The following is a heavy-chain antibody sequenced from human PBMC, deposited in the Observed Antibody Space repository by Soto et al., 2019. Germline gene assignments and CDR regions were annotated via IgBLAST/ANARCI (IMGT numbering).Heavy chain of an antibody. V-gene: IGHV3-7*03. J-gene: IGHJ4*02. CDR2: IKRGGGEK. CDR1: GFTFNTYW. CDR3: VGSSGWIFDN. D-gene: IGHD6-19*01. Sequence: EVVLVESGGGLVQPGGSLRLSCAASGFTFNTYWMTWVRQPPGKGLEWVASIKRGGGEKIYVESVQGRFTISRDDAKSLLYLQMNNLRAEDTAVYYCVGSSGWIFDNWGQGALVSVSS.